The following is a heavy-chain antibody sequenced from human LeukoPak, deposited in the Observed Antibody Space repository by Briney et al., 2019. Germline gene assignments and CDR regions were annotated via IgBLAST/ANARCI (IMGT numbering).Heavy chain of an antibody. CDR1: GFTFDDYA. CDR3: AKEGTYSSSWYNWFDP. V-gene: IGHV3-9*01. J-gene: IGHJ5*02. CDR2: NSWNSGSI. Sequence: GGSLRLSCAASGFTFDDYAMHWVRQAPGKGLEWVSGNSWNSGSIGYADSVKGRFTISRDNAKNSLYLQMNSLRAEDTALYYCAKEGTYSSSWYNWFDPWGQGTLVTVSS. D-gene: IGHD6-13*01.